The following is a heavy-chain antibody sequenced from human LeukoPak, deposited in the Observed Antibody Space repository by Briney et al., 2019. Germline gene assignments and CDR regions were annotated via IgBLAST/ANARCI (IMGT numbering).Heavy chain of an antibody. V-gene: IGHV5-51*01. CDR1: GYRFAISW. CDR2: IYPDDSDI. J-gene: IGHJ3*02. Sequence: GESLKISCKGVGYRFAISWIGWVRQVPGKGLEWMGTIYPDDSDIRYSPSFQGQVTISGDKSFSTAYLQWTSLKASDTAMYYCAKKRSSGYYDSSGYAIDAFDIWGQGTMVTVSS. CDR3: AKKRSSGYYDSSGYAIDAFDI. D-gene: IGHD3-22*01.